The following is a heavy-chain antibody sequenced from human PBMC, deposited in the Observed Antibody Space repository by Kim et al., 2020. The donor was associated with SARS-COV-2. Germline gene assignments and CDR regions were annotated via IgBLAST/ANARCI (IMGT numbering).Heavy chain of an antibody. D-gene: IGHD3-10*01. Sequence: SETLSLTCTVSGGSISSSSYYWGWIRQPPGKGLEWIGSIYYSGSTYYNPSLKSRVTISVDTSKNQFSLKLSSVTAADTAVYYCATIYYYGSGSYLGFDYWGQGTLVTVSS. CDR3: ATIYYYGSGSYLGFDY. CDR2: IYYSGST. J-gene: IGHJ4*02. V-gene: IGHV4-39*07. CDR1: GGSISSSSYY.